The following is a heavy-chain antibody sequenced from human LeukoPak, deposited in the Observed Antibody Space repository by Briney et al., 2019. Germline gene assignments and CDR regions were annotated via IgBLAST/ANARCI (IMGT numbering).Heavy chain of an antibody. CDR3: ARRRYYDSTGYNPSYYFDS. D-gene: IGHD3-22*01. V-gene: IGHV4-59*01. CDR1: GDSIIGYY. J-gene: IGHJ4*03. CDR2: IYNTLGT. Sequence: SETLSLACTVSGDSIIGYYWSWIRQSPGRELDWIGYIYNTLGTTYNPSRESRITISLDMSNKRFSLRLSSVTAADTAVYYCARRRYYDSTGYNPSYYFDSWGQGILVTVSS.